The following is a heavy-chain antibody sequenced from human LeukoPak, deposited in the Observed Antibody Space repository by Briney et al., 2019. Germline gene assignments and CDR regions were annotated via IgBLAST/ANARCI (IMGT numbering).Heavy chain of an antibody. D-gene: IGHD4-11*01. CDR2: ISGYNGNT. J-gene: IGHJ4*02. CDR1: SYSFNRYG. Sequence: GASVKFSCKASSYSFNRYGISWVRQAPGQGLEWVGWISGYNGNTNYAQKFLGRVSMTADTSTSTAYMELRSLRSDDTDVYYCARDHVTYFDYWGQGTLVTVSS. CDR3: ARDHVTYFDY. V-gene: IGHV1-18*01.